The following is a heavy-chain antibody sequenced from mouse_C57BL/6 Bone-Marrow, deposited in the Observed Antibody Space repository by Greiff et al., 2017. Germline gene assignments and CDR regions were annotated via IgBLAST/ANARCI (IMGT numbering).Heavy chain of an antibody. CDR2: ILPGSGST. D-gene: IGHD1-1*01. CDR1: GYTFTGYW. J-gene: IGHJ2*01. Sequence: VQLQQSGAELMKPGASVKLSCKATGYTFTGYWIEWVKQRPGHGLEWIGEILPGSGSTNYNEKFKGKATFTADPSSNTAYMQLSSLTTEDSAIYYCARIFHYYYGSSSFDYWGQGTTLTVSS. V-gene: IGHV1-9*01. CDR3: ARIFHYYYGSSSFDY.